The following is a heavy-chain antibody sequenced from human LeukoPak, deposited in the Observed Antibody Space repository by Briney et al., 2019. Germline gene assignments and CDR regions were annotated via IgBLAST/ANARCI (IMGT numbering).Heavy chain of an antibody. CDR1: GFTFSSHS. D-gene: IGHD6-19*01. J-gene: IGHJ4*02. CDR2: ISSTGNTK. V-gene: IGHV3-48*02. Sequence: PGGSLRLSCAASGFTFSSHSMNWVRQAPGKGLEWVSYISSTGNTKHYVDSVRGRFTISRDNAKNSLYLQMNSLRDEDTAVYYCARASGWYFHLEYWGQGTLVTVSS. CDR3: ARASGWYFHLEY.